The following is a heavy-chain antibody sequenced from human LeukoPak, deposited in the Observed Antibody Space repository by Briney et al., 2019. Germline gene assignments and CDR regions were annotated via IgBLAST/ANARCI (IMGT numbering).Heavy chain of an antibody. Sequence: GGSLRLSCAASGFTFSSYSMSWVRQAPGKGLEWVSSISSSSSYTYYADSVKGRFTISRDNAKNSLYLQMNSLRAEDTAEYYGARDRPTRYRCGYYGFGMYVWGKGTTVTVS. CDR2: ISSSSSYT. CDR1: GFTFSSYS. CDR3: ARDRPTRYRCGYYGFGMYV. D-gene: IGHD5-18*01. J-gene: IGHJ6*04. V-gene: IGHV3-21*01.